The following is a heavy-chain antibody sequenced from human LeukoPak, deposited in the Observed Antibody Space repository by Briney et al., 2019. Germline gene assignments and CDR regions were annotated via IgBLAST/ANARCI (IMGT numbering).Heavy chain of an antibody. CDR1: GGSFSGYY. CDR2: INHSGST. Sequence: PSETLSLTCAVYGGSFSGYYWSWIRQPPGKGLEWMGEINHSGSTNYNPSLKSRVTISVDTSKNQFSLKLSSVTAADTAVYYCARARGGRWLQLPPDYWGQGTLVTVPS. V-gene: IGHV4-34*01. J-gene: IGHJ4*02. D-gene: IGHD5-24*01. CDR3: ARARGGRWLQLPPDY.